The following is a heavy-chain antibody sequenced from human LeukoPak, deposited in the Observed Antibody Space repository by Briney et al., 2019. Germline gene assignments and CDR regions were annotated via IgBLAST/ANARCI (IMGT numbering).Heavy chain of an antibody. V-gene: IGHV1-46*01. J-gene: IGHJ3*02. D-gene: IGHD5-12*01. CDR3: AMDSGYDFAFDI. Sequence: ASVKVSCQASGYTFTSYYMHWVRQAPGQGLEWMGIINPSGGSTSYAQKFQGRATTTRDTSTSTVYMELSSLRSEDTAVYYCAMDSGYDFAFDIWGQGTMVTVSS. CDR2: INPSGGST. CDR1: GYTFTSYY.